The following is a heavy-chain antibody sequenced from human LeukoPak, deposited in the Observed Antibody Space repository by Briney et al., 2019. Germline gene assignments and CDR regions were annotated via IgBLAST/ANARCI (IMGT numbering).Heavy chain of an antibody. CDR2: SSYSGSS. CDR3: ARSDTHHIHSSSWHFDY. CDR1: GGSIGTNY. V-gene: IGHV4-59*01. J-gene: IGHJ4*02. Sequence: SETLSLTCSVSGGSIGTNYWSWIRQVPGKGLEWVGYSSYSGSSNYNPSLKSRVTISVDTSKTQFSLYLNSVTAADTAVYYCARSDTHHIHSSSWHFDYWGQGTLVTVSS. D-gene: IGHD6-13*01.